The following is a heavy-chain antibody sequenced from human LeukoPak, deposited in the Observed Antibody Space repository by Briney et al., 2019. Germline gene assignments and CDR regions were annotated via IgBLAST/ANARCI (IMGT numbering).Heavy chain of an antibody. D-gene: IGHD3-10*01. CDR1: GGSISSRSYY. Sequence: SETLSLTCTVSGGSISSRSYYWGWIRQPPGKGLEWIGNIYYSGSSYYNPSLKSRVIISVDTSKNQFSLKLTSVTAADTAVYYCARGSSSGRSGHDAFDIWGQGTMVTVSS. CDR2: IYYSGSS. CDR3: ARGSSSGRSGHDAFDI. V-gene: IGHV4-39*07. J-gene: IGHJ3*02.